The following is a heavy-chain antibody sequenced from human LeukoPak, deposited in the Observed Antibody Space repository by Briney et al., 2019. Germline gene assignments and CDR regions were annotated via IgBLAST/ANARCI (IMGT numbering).Heavy chain of an antibody. CDR3: ARGGHCSTTSCSNYDGMDV. CDR2: ISYDGSNK. CDR1: GFTFSSYA. D-gene: IGHD2-2*01. Sequence: GGSLRLSCAASGFTFSSYAMHWVRQAPGKGLEWVAVISYDGSNKYYADSVKGRFTISRDNSKNTLYLQMNSLRAEDTAVYFCARGGHCSTTSCSNYDGMDVWGQGTTLTVSS. V-gene: IGHV3-30-3*01. J-gene: IGHJ6*02.